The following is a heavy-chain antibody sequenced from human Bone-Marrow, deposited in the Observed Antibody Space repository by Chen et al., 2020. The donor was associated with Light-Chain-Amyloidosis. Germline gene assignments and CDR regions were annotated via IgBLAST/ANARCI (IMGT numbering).Heavy chain of an antibody. V-gene: IGHV5-51*01. CDR1: GYTFPNYW. Sequence: SGAEVKKPGESLKISCKGAGYTFPNYWIGWVRQMPGKGLEWMGVIYPDDSDARYSPYFEGQVTISADKXXXXXXXXXXXXXASXXXMYHCARRRDGYNFDYWGQGTLVTVSS. CDR3: ARRRDGYNFDY. CDR2: IYPDDSDA. J-gene: IGHJ4*02. D-gene: IGHD5-12*01.